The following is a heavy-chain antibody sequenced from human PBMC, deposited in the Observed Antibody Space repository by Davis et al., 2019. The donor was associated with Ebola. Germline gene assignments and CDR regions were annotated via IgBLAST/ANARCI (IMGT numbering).Heavy chain of an antibody. CDR1: GYTFTSYG. V-gene: IGHV1-18*01. J-gene: IGHJ4*02. D-gene: IGHD4-17*01. CDR3: ARDTTVTTFDY. CDR2: ISAYNGNT. Sequence: ASVKVSRKASGYTFTSYGISWVRQAPGQGLEWMGWISAYNGNTNYAQRLQGRVAMTTDTSTSTAYMELRSLRSDDTAVYYCARDTTVTTFDYWGQGTLVTVSS.